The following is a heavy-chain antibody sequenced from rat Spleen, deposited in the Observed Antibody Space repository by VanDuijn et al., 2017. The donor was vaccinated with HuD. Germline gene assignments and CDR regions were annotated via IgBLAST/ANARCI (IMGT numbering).Heavy chain of an antibody. J-gene: IGHJ2*01. D-gene: IGHD2-5*01. CDR1: GLSFSNYY. CDR2: ISYDGNNT. CDR3: TRGGYFRH. Sequence: EVQLVESGGGLVQPGRSMKLSCAASGLSFSNYYMAWVRQAPTKGLEWATTISYDGNNTYYRDSVKGRFTISRDNAKSTLYLQMDSLRSEDTAIYYCTRGGYFRHWGQGVMVTVSS. V-gene: IGHV5-7*01.